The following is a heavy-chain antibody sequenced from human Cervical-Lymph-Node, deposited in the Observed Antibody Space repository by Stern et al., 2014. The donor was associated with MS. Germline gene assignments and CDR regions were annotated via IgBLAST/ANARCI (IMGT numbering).Heavy chain of an antibody. V-gene: IGHV1-69*01. Sequence: QVKLMQSGAEVKKPGSSVKVSCKASGGTFTNYAVSWGRQAPGQGLEWMGGIIPMFGTSNYAQQFQGRVTITADESTSTAYMELSSLRSEDTAVYYCARSIRVAGDLDYWGQGTLVTVSS. CDR1: GGTFTNYA. CDR3: ARSIRVAGDLDY. D-gene: IGHD6-19*01. CDR2: IIPMFGTS. J-gene: IGHJ4*02.